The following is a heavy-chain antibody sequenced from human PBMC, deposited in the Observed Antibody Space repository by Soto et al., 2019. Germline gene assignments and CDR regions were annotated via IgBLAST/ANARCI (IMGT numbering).Heavy chain of an antibody. CDR1: GYTFTSYD. J-gene: IGHJ4*02. CDR2: MNPNSGKT. CDR3: ARARRYCSGGSCKETRSFAY. D-gene: IGHD2-15*01. Sequence: QVQLVQSGAEVKKPGASVKVSCKASGYTFTSYDINWVRQATGQGLEWMGWMNPNSGKTGYAQKYQGEVTMTRTTTVSTAYMELSSLRSGDTAVSYCARARRYCSGGSCKETRSFAYWGQGTLVTVSS. V-gene: IGHV1-8*01.